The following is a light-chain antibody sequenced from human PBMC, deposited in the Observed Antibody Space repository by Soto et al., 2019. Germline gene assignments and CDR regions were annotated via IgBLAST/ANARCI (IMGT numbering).Light chain of an antibody. V-gene: IGKV1-27*01. Sequence: DIQMTQSLSSLSASVGDRVTITCRASQDINNYLAWYQVQPGKGPKLLIYAASTLQSGVPSRFSGSGSGTDFTLTISSLQPEDVATYFCQKYNSAPRTFGQGTRVEI. CDR2: AAS. CDR1: QDINNY. CDR3: QKYNSAPRT. J-gene: IGKJ1*01.